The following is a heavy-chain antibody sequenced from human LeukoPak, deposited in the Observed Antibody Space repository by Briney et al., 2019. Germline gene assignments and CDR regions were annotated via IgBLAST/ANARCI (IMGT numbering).Heavy chain of an antibody. V-gene: IGHV1-18*01. J-gene: IGHJ3*02. Sequence: ASVKVSCKASGYTFTSYGISWVRQAPGQGLEWMGWISAYNGNTNYAQKLQGRVTMTTDTSTSTAYMELRSLRSDDTAVYYCARNRARLGANKGSDIWGQGTMVTVSS. CDR1: GYTFTSYG. CDR2: ISAYNGNT. D-gene: IGHD1-14*01. CDR3: ARNRARLGANKGSDI.